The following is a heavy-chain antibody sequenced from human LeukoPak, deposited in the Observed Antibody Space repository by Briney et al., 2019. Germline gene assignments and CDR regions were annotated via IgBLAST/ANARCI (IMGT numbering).Heavy chain of an antibody. CDR2: INPNSGGT. J-gene: IGHJ6*02. CDR1: GYTFTGYY. CDR3: ARDGAGLYDILTGFYNYGMDV. D-gene: IGHD3-9*01. V-gene: IGHV1-2*06. Sequence: GASVKVSCKASGYTFTGYYMHWVRQAPGQGLEWMGRINPNSGGTNYAQKFQGRVTMTRDTSISTAYMELSRLRSDDTAVYYCARDGAGLYDILTGFYNYGMDVWGQGTTVIVSS.